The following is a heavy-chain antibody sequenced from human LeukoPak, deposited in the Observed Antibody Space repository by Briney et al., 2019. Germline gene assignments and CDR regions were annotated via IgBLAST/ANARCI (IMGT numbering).Heavy chain of an antibody. V-gene: IGHV3-64*01. Sequence: GGSLRLSCAASGFTFSSYAMHWVRQAPGKGLEYVSAISSNGGSTYYANSVEGRLTISRDNSKNTLYLQMGSLRAEDMAVYYCARSTVFQPPSYTDVWGKGTTVTVSS. J-gene: IGHJ6*03. D-gene: IGHD3-16*01. CDR2: ISSNGGST. CDR3: ARSTVFQPPSYTDV. CDR1: GFTFSSYA.